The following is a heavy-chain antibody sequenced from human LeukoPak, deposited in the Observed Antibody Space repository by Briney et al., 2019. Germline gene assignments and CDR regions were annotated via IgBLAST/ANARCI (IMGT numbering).Heavy chain of an antibody. CDR3: ARRVWFGELLRDYYYYYYMDV. J-gene: IGHJ6*03. CDR1: GYTFTSYD. Sequence: ASVKVSCKASGYTFTSYDINWVRQASGKGLEWMGWMNPNSGNTGYAQKFQGRVTMTRNTSISTAYMELSSLRSEDTAVYHCARRVWFGELLRDYYYYYYMDVWRKGTTVTVSS. D-gene: IGHD3-10*01. CDR2: MNPNSGNT. V-gene: IGHV1-8*01.